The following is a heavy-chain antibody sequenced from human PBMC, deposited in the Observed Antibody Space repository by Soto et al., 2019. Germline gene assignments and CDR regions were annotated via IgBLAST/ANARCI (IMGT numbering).Heavy chain of an antibody. D-gene: IGHD2-15*01. Sequence: QVQLVQSGAEVKKPGSSVKVSCKASGGTFSSYAISWVRQAPGQGLEWMGGIIPIFGTANYAQKFQGRVTITADESTSTAYMELRSLRSEDTAVYYCARSDYCSGGSCWARFDYWGQGTLVTVSS. CDR1: GGTFSSYA. CDR3: ARSDYCSGGSCWARFDY. CDR2: IIPIFGTA. J-gene: IGHJ4*02. V-gene: IGHV1-69*01.